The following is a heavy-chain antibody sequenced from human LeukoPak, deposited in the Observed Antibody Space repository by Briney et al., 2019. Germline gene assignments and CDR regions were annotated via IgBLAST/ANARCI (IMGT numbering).Heavy chain of an antibody. J-gene: IGHJ3*02. V-gene: IGHV4-34*01. CDR3: ARAYVGYSYAIRADDAFDI. CDR1: DGSFSGYY. CDR2: INHSGST. Sequence: SETLSLTCAVYDGSFSGYYWSWIRQPPGKGLEWIGEINHSGSTNYNPSLKSRVTISVDTSKNQFSLKLNSVTAADTAVYYRARAYVGYSYAIRADDAFDIWGQGTMVTVSS. D-gene: IGHD5-18*01.